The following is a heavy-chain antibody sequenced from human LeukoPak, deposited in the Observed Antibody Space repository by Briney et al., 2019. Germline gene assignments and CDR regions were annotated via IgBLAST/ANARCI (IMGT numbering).Heavy chain of an antibody. J-gene: IGHJ4*02. CDR1: GFTFSNAW. Sequence: GGSLRLSCAASGFTFSNAWMSWVRQAPGKGLEWVGRIKSKTDGGTTDYAAPVKGRFTISRDDSKNTLYLQMNSLKTEDTAVYYCTTEQMDGYGSGSYYRYDYWGQGTLVTVSS. CDR3: TTEQMDGYGSGSYYRYDY. D-gene: IGHD3-10*01. CDR2: IKSKTDGGTT. V-gene: IGHV3-15*01.